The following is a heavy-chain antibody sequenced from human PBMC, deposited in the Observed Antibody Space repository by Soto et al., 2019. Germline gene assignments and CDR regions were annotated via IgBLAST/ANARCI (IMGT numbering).Heavy chain of an antibody. V-gene: IGHV3-7*01. CDR2: IKQDGSKI. CDR1: GFTFSKHW. CDR3: SAGDSFDY. Sequence: EVQLVESGGGLVQPGGSLRLSCRGSGFTFSKHWMYWVRQAPGKGLEWVANIKQDGSKIYYVDSVKGRFTISRDNAKNSLYLQMNTLRAEDTAVYYCSAGDSFDYWGQGALVTVSS. J-gene: IGHJ4*02. D-gene: IGHD2-8*02.